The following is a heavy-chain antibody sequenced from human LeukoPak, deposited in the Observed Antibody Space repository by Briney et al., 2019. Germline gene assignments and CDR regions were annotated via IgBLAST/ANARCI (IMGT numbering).Heavy chain of an antibody. CDR3: AKKGDFAAARIAQFDS. J-gene: IGHJ4*02. V-gene: IGHV3-23*01. D-gene: IGHD6-13*01. CDR1: GFTFSSYA. Sequence: GGSLRLSCAASGFTFSSYAMNWVRQAPGKGLEWVSGITGSGGTTYYADSVKGRFTISRDNSKNTLYLQMNSLRAEDTALYYCAKKGDFAAARIAQFDSWGQGTLVTVSS. CDR2: ITGSGGTT.